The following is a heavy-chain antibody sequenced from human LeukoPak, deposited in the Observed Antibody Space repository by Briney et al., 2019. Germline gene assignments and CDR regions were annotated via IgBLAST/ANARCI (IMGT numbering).Heavy chain of an antibody. CDR2: ITRSSDYK. CDR3: ARGVMTASRSDAFDL. Sequence: GGSLRLSCAASGFTFSSYSMNWVRQAPGKGLEWVSSITRSSDYKYYADSVKGRVTVSRDNAKKSLYLQMDSLRAEDTVVYFCARGVMTASRSDAFDLWGQGTMVTVSS. D-gene: IGHD2-21*02. V-gene: IGHV3-21*01. CDR1: GFTFSSYS. J-gene: IGHJ3*01.